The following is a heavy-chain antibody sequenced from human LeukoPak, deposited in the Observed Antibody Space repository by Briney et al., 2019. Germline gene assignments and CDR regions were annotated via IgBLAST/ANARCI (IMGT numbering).Heavy chain of an antibody. CDR1: GFTFSSYA. Sequence: GRSLRLSCAASGFTFSSYAMHWVRQAPGKGLEWVAVISYDGSNKYYADSVKGRFTISRDNSKNTLYLQMNSLRAEDTAVYYCARDGGYGSGSYYPHYFDYWGQGTLVTVSS. CDR3: ARDGGYGSGSYYPHYFDY. CDR2: ISYDGSNK. V-gene: IGHV3-30-3*01. J-gene: IGHJ4*02. D-gene: IGHD3-10*01.